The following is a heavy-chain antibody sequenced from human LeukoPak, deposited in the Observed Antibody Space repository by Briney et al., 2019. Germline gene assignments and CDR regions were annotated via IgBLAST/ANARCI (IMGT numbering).Heavy chain of an antibody. CDR1: GYSFTTYW. CDR2: VYPLDSDT. Sequence: GESLKISCKASGYSFTTYWIGWVRQMPGRGLEWMGIVYPLDSDTRYSPSSQGQVTISADKSISTAYLQWSSLKASDTAMYYCARRRSLTYYGMDVWGQGTTVTVSS. CDR3: ARRRSLTYYGMDV. D-gene: IGHD4/OR15-4a*01. V-gene: IGHV5-51*01. J-gene: IGHJ6*02.